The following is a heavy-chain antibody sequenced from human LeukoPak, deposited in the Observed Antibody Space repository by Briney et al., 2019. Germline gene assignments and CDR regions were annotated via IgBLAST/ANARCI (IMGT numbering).Heavy chain of an antibody. CDR3: ASGAVALELDY. Sequence: GGSLRLSCAASGFTVSSNYMSWVRQAPGKGLEWVSVIYSGGSTYYADSVKGRFTISRDNSKSTLYLQMNSLRAEDTAVYYCASGAVALELDYWGRGTLVTVSS. D-gene: IGHD6-19*01. CDR1: GFTVSSNY. CDR2: IYSGGST. J-gene: IGHJ4*02. V-gene: IGHV3-66*01.